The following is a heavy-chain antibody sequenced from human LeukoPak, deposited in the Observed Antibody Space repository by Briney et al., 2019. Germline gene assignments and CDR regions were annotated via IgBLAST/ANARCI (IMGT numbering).Heavy chain of an antibody. V-gene: IGHV3-30-3*01. Sequence: GGSLRLSCAASGFTFSSYAMHWVRQAPGKGLEWVAVISYDGSNKYYADSVKGRFTISRDTSKNTLYLQMTSLRAEDTAVYYCARGPRRGYYDSSGYYDYWGQGTLVTVSS. J-gene: IGHJ4*02. CDR1: GFTFSSYA. D-gene: IGHD3-22*01. CDR3: ARGPRRGYYDSSGYYDY. CDR2: ISYDGSNK.